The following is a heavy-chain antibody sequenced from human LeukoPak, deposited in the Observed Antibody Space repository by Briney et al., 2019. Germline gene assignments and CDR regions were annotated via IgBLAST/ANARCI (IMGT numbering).Heavy chain of an antibody. J-gene: IGHJ4*02. D-gene: IGHD5-24*01. Sequence: SGTLSLTCTVSGGSISNYYWSWIRQPPGKGLEWIGNIYYSGSTNDNPSLKSRVTISVDTSKNQFSLKLSSVTAADTAVYYCARGLRSRDGYNYDYFDDWGQGTLVTVSS. CDR1: GGSISNYY. CDR2: IYYSGST. V-gene: IGHV4-59*01. CDR3: ARGLRSRDGYNYDYFDD.